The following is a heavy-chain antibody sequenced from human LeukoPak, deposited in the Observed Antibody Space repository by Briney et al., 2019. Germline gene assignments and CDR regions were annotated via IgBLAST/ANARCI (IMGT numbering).Heavy chain of an antibody. CDR3: AREGRSYYYYYYMDV. CDR1: GFTFSSYW. D-gene: IGHD1-26*01. J-gene: IGHJ6*03. CDR2: IKQDGSEK. Sequence: PGGSLRLSCAASGFTFSSYWMSWVRQAPGKGLEWVANIKQDGSEKYYVDSVKGRFTISRDNAKNSLYLQMNSLRAEDTAVYYCAREGRSYYYYYYMDVWGKGTTVTVSS. V-gene: IGHV3-7*01.